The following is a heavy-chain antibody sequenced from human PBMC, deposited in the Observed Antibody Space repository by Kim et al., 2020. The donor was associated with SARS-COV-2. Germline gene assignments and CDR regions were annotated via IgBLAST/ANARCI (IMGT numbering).Heavy chain of an antibody. CDR1: GFTFSSYA. CDR3: AKEVRARSLERVGGTDV. J-gene: IGHJ6*01. D-gene: IGHD3-3*01. V-gene: IGHV3-23*01. CDR2: ISGSGGST. Sequence: GGSLRLSCAASGFTFSSYAMSWVRQAPGKGLEWVSAISGSGGSTYYADSVKGRFTISRDNSKNTLYLQMNSLRAEDTAVYYCAKEVRARSLERVGGTDVWGQGTTVTLSP.